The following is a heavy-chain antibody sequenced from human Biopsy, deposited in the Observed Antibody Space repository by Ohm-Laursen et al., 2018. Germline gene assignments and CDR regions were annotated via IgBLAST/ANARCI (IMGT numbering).Heavy chain of an antibody. V-gene: IGHV1-69*06. D-gene: IGHD3-9*01. CDR1: GGTFSNYG. J-gene: IGHJ1*01. Sequence: SSVKVSCKAPGGTFSNYGVNWVRQAPGQGLEWLGGNIPILGTGNYAQKFQDRVTVAAETSTSTATMELRSLRSDDTAVYYCATKLTGYFHHWGQGTLVIVSS. CDR2: NIPILGTG. CDR3: ATKLTGYFHH.